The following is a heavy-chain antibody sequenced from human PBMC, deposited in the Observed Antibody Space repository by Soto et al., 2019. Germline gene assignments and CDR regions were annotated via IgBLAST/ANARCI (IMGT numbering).Heavy chain of an antibody. J-gene: IGHJ6*02. Sequence: SVKFCCRSRGGTISSYAISWVRHAPGQRSERMGGIIPIFSTANYAQKFQDRVTITADETTSTAYMEMSSMRSEDTAVYYCASNDCSGRSCYSYYYGMDIWGQGTTVTVSS. D-gene: IGHD2-15*01. CDR1: GGTISSYA. CDR2: IIPIFSTA. CDR3: ASNDCSGRSCYSYYYGMDI. V-gene: IGHV1-69*13.